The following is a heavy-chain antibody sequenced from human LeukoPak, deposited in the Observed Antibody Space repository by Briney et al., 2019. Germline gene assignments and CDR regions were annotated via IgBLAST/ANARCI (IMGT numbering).Heavy chain of an antibody. CDR1: GFTFSSYW. D-gene: IGHD7-27*01. Sequence: GGSLRLSCAASGFTFSSYWMSWVRQAPGKGLEWVGRIKSKTDGGTTDYAAPVKGRFTISRDDSKNTLYLRMNSLKTEDTAVYYCTTDLTWGLYYYGMDVWGQGTTVTVSS. CDR3: TTDLTWGLYYYGMDV. CDR2: IKSKTDGGTT. V-gene: IGHV3-15*01. J-gene: IGHJ6*02.